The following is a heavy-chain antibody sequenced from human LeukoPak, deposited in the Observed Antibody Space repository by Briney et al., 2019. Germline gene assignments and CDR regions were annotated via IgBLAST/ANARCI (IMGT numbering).Heavy chain of an antibody. CDR2: ISYSGDAI. D-gene: IGHD3-9*01. J-gene: IGHJ4*02. V-gene: IGHV3-48*03. CDR1: GFTFSSYE. CDR3: ASDLAWEYDILL. Sequence: PGGSLRLSCAASGFTFSSYEMNWVRQAPGKGLEGVSYISYSGDAIFYADSVKVRFTISRDNAHNSLYLQMNSLRAEDTAVYYCASDLAWEYDILLWGQGTLVTVSS.